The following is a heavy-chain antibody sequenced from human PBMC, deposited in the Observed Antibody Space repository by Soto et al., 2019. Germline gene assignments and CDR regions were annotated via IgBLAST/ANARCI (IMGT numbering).Heavy chain of an antibody. V-gene: IGHV4-39*01. CDR2: ISHSGNT. CDR3: ASLKGFFDY. Sequence: SETLSLTCNVSGVSVSSITYYWAWIRQPPGKGLEYIGSISHSGNTYFNPSLESRVSIFVDTSKSQVSLRVRSVTAADTAIYYCASLKGFFDYWGPGTMVTSPQ. CDR1: GVSVSSITYY. J-gene: IGHJ4*02.